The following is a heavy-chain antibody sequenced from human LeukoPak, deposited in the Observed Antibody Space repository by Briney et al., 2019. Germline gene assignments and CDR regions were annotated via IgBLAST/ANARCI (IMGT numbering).Heavy chain of an antibody. CDR1: GDSISSTNW. D-gene: IGHD4-17*01. Sequence: SETLSLTCAVSGDSISSTNWWDGVRPPPGKGLEWIGEIDHRGNTNYNPSLKSRVSISADKSKNQFYLKLTSVTAADTAVYSCARGYGPGYWGQGILVTVSA. V-gene: IGHV4-4*02. CDR3: ARGYGPGY. CDR2: IDHRGNT. J-gene: IGHJ4*02.